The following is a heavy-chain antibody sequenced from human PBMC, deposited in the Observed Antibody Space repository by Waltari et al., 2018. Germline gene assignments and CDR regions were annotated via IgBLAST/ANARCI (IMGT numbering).Heavy chain of an antibody. CDR2: IYHSGST. D-gene: IGHD6-19*01. CDR1: GYSISSGYY. Sequence: QVQLQESGPGLMKPSETLSLTCAVSGYSISSGYYWGWIRQPPGKGLEWIGSIYHSGSTYYNPSLKSRVTISVDTSKNQFSLKLSSVTAADTAVYYCARPAGTFDAFDIWGQGTMVTVSS. J-gene: IGHJ3*02. V-gene: IGHV4-38-2*01. CDR3: ARPAGTFDAFDI.